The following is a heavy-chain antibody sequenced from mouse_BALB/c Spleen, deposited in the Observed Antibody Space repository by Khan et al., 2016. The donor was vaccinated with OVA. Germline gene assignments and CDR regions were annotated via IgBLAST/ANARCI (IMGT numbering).Heavy chain of an antibody. J-gene: IGHJ3*01. CDR3: TRLAYYYDSEGFAY. V-gene: IGHV5-6*01. CDR1: GFTFSTYG. CDR2: VSTGGSYT. D-gene: IGHD1-1*01. Sequence: EVQRVESGGDLVKPGGSLKLSCAASGFTFSTYGMSWVRPAPDKRLEWVATVSTGGSYTYYPDSVKGRFTISSDNAKNTLYLQMSGLRSEDTAMFYCTRLAYYYDSEGFAYWGQGTLVTVSA.